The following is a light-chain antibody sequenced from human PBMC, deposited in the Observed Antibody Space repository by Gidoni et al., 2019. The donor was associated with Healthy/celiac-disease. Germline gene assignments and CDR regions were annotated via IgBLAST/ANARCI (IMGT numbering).Light chain of an antibody. CDR1: QSVLYSSNNKNY. V-gene: IGKV4-1*01. Sequence: DIVMTQSPDSLAVSLGERATINCKSSQSVLYSSNNKNYFAWYQQKPGQPPKLLLYWASTRESGVPDRFSGSGSGTDFTLTLSSLQAGDVAVYYCQQYYSTPYTFGQGTKLEIK. CDR2: WAS. J-gene: IGKJ2*01. CDR3: QQYYSTPYT.